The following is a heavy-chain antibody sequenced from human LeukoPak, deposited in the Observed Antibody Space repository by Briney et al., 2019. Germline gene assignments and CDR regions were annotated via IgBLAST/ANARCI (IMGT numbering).Heavy chain of an antibody. J-gene: IGHJ5*02. V-gene: IGHV3-20*04. Sequence: GGSLRLSCAASGFTFDDYGMSWVRQAPGKGLEWVSGINWNGGSTGYADSVKGRFTISRDNAKNSLYLQMNSLRAEDAALYYCARANYVWGSYPNWFDPWGQGTLVTVSS. D-gene: IGHD3-16*01. CDR2: INWNGGST. CDR1: GFTFDDYG. CDR3: ARANYVWGSYPNWFDP.